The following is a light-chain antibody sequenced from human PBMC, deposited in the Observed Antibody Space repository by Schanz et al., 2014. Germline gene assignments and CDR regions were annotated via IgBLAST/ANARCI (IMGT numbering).Light chain of an antibody. CDR3: QQYNSYLWT. CDR2: AAS. CDR1: QSISSS. J-gene: IGKJ1*01. Sequence: DVQMTQSPSSLSASVGDRVTITCRASQSISSSLNWYQQKPGKAPKILIYAASILQSGVPSRFSGSGSGTDFTLTISSLQPDDFATYYCQQYNSYLWTFGQGTKVEIK. V-gene: IGKV1-39*01.